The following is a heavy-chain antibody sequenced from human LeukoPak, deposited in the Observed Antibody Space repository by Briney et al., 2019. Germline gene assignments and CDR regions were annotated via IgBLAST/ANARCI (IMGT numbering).Heavy chain of an antibody. D-gene: IGHD4-11*01. CDR2: ISSTGNTI. CDR3: ARVTVSSGVDY. J-gene: IGHJ4*02. Sequence: GGSLRLSCAVSGFIFSNYEMNWVRQAPGKGLEWVSYISSTGNTIYYADSVKGRFTISRDNAKNSLYLQMNSLRAEDTAFYYCARVTVSSGVDYWGQGTLVTVSS. V-gene: IGHV3-48*03. CDR1: GFIFSNYE.